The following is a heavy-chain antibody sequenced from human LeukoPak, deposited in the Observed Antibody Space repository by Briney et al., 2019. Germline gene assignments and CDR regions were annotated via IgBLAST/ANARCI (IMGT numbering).Heavy chain of an antibody. Sequence: ASVKVSCKASGYTFTGYYMHWVRQAPGQGLEWMGRINPNSGGTNYAQKFQGRATMTRDTSISTAYMELSRLRSDDTAVYYCAIWPATDDAFDIWGQGTMVTVSS. D-gene: IGHD3-10*01. J-gene: IGHJ3*02. CDR3: AIWPATDDAFDI. CDR1: GYTFTGYY. CDR2: INPNSGGT. V-gene: IGHV1-2*06.